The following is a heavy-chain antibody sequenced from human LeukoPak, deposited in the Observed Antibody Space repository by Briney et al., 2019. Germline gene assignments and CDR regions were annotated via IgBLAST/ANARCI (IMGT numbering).Heavy chain of an antibody. D-gene: IGHD2-2*01. CDR3: AGDREYCSSTSCFIRNNDAFDI. Sequence: GASVKVSCKGSGYTFTSYGISGVRQAPGEGLEWMGWISAYNGKTNYAQKLQGRVTMTTDTSTSTAYMELRSLRSDDTAVYYCAGDREYCSSTSCFIRNNDAFDIWGQGTMVTVSS. J-gene: IGHJ3*02. CDR1: GYTFTSYG. CDR2: ISAYNGKT. V-gene: IGHV1-18*01.